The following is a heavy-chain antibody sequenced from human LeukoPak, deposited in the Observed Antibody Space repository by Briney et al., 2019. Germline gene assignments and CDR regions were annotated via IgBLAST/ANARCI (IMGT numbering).Heavy chain of an antibody. J-gene: IGHJ3*02. CDR1: GGSFSGYS. D-gene: IGHD6-19*01. CDR3: ARQRIPHLIAVAGLNAFDI. Sequence: SETLSLTCAVYGGSFSGYSWSWIRQPPGKGLEWIGYIYHSGSTYYNPSLKSRVTISVDRSKNQFSLKLSSVTAADTAVYYCARQRIPHLIAVAGLNAFDIWGQGTMVTVSS. CDR2: IYHSGST. V-gene: IGHV4-30-2*01.